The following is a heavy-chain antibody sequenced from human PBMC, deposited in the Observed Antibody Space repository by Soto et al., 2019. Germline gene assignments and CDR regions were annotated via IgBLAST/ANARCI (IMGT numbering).Heavy chain of an antibody. CDR1: GGSISSGDYY. CDR3: ARDDVLVPAASDAFDI. Sequence: QVQLQESGPGLVKPSQTLSLTCTVSGGSISSGDYYWSWIRQPPGKGLEWIGYIYYSGSTYYNPSLKSRVTISVDTSKNQFSLKLSSVTAADTAVYYCARDDVLVPAASDAFDIWGQGTMVTVSS. V-gene: IGHV4-30-4*01. CDR2: IYYSGST. D-gene: IGHD2-2*01. J-gene: IGHJ3*02.